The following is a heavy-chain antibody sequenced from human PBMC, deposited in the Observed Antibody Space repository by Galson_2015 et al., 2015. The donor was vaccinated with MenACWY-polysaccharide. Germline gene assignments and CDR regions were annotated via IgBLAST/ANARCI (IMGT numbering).Heavy chain of an antibody. CDR1: GYSFSLHG. CDR3: AREATPLYKLTSVLINWLDP. D-gene: IGHD1-14*01. Sequence: SVKVSCTASGYSFSLHGIHWVRQAPGQRPEWMGYINTGNGKTQYSQKFQGRVTITRDNYASTSYMELNGLRSEDTGVYFCAREATPLYKLTSVLINWLDPWSPGTLVTVS. V-gene: IGHV1-3*04. J-gene: IGHJ5*02. CDR2: INTGNGKT.